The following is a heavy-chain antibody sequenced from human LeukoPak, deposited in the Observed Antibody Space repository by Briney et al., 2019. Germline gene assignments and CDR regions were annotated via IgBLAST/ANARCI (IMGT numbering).Heavy chain of an antibody. CDR1: GFTFSDYY. D-gene: IGHD6-19*01. Sequence: GGSLRLSCAASGFTFSDYYMSWIRQAPGKGLEWVSYISSSGSTIYYADSVKGRFTISRDNAKNSLYLQMNSLRAEGTAVYYCARRIAVARAFDIWGQGTMVTVSS. V-gene: IGHV3-11*04. CDR2: ISSSGSTI. CDR3: ARRIAVARAFDI. J-gene: IGHJ3*02.